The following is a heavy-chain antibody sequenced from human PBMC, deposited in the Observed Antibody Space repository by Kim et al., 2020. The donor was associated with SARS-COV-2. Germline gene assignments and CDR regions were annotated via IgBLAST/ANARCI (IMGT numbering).Heavy chain of an antibody. Sequence: SETLSLTCTVSGGSISSYYWSWIRQPPGKGLEWIGYIYYSGSTNYNPSLKSRVTISVDTSKNQFSLKLSSVTAADTAVYYCARVSQQLPAYGYYGMDVWGQGTTVTVSS. D-gene: IGHD6-13*01. J-gene: IGHJ6*02. CDR1: GGSISSYY. V-gene: IGHV4-59*13. CDR3: ARVSQQLPAYGYYGMDV. CDR2: IYYSGST.